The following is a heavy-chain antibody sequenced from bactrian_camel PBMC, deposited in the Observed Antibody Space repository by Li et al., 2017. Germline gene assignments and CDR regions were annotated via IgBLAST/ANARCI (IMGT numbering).Heavy chain of an antibody. J-gene: IGHJ4*01. D-gene: IGHD3*01. CDR1: GFVFSSYW. V-gene: IGHV3S1*01. CDR2: INTRGDTT. Sequence: HVQLVESGGGLVQPGGSLTLSCAASGFVFSSYWMYWVRQAPGKGFEWVSGINTRGDTTYYADSVKGRFTISRENAKNTLYLHISSLKPDDTAVYHCAAGTWGPSDSMLRAGAYSYWSKGPRSPSP.